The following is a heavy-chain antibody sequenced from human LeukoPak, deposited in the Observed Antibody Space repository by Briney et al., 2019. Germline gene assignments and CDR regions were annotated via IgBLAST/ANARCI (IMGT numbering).Heavy chain of an antibody. CDR1: GFTFSSYS. CDR3: ARGTVEYNSEYYFDY. CDR2: ISSSSSYI. D-gene: IGHD1-1*01. Sequence: PGGSLRLSCAASGFTFSSYSMNWVRQAPGKGLEWVSSISSSSSYIYYADSVNGRFTISTNKSKDTLYKQMNSLTPEDTSVYYYARGTVEYNSEYYFDYWGQGTMVTVSS. J-gene: IGHJ4*02. V-gene: IGHV3-21*01.